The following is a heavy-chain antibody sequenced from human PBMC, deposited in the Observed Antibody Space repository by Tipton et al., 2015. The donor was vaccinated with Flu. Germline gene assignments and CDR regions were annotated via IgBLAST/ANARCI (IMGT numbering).Heavy chain of an antibody. Sequence: SLRLSCAASGFTFSNYGMHWVRQAPGKGLEWVAVISYDGSNKYYADSVKGRFTISGDNSKNTLYLQMNSLRAEDTAVYYCVKEGWLQSREYFQLWGQGTLVPVSS. D-gene: IGHD5-24*01. V-gene: IGHV3-30*18. J-gene: IGHJ1*01. CDR2: ISYDGSNK. CDR3: VKEGWLQSREYFQL. CDR1: GFTFSNYG.